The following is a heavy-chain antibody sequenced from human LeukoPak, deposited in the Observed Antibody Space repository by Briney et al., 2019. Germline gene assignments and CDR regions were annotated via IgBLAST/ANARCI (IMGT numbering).Heavy chain of an antibody. J-gene: IGHJ6*02. CDR3: ARAKDYYGSGSYYGPYYHYGMDV. Sequence: SQTLSLTCAISGDSVSSNSAAWNWIRQSPSRGLEWLGRTYYRSKWYNDYAVSVKSRITINPDTSKNQFSLQLNSVTPEDTAVYYCARAKDYYGSGSYYGPYYHYGMDVWGQGTTVTVSS. CDR1: GDSVSSNSAA. D-gene: IGHD3-10*01. V-gene: IGHV6-1*01. CDR2: TYYRSKWYN.